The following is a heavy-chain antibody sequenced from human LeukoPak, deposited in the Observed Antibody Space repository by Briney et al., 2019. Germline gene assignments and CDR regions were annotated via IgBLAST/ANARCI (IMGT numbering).Heavy chain of an antibody. J-gene: IGHJ6*02. D-gene: IGHD5-12*01. V-gene: IGHV1-69*01. Sequence: SVKVSCKASGGTFSSYAISWVRQAPGQGLEWMGGIIPIFGTANYAQKFQGRVTITADESTSTAYMELSRLRSEDTAVYYCARRHHVDIVATIVDYYYGMDVWGQGTSVTVSS. CDR2: IIPIFGTA. CDR1: GGTFSSYA. CDR3: ARRHHVDIVATIVDYYYGMDV.